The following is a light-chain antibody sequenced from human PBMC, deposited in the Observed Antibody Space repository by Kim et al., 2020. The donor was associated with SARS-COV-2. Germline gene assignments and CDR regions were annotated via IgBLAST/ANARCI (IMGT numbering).Light chain of an antibody. CDR1: KLGDKY. Sequence: SYELTQPPSVSVSPGQTASITCSGDKLGDKYACWYQQKPGQSPVVVIYQDSKRPSGIPKRFSGSNSGNTATLTISGTQAMDEADYYCQAWDSSTAYVFGT. CDR3: QAWDSSTAYV. CDR2: QDS. V-gene: IGLV3-1*01. J-gene: IGLJ1*01.